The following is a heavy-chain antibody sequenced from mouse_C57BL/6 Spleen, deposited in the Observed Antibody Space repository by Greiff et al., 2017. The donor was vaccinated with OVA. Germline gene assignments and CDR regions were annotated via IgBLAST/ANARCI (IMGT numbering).Heavy chain of an antibody. D-gene: IGHD2-13*01. V-gene: IGHV1-64*01. CDR2: IHPNSGST. J-gene: IGHJ2*01. Sequence: PLASLVPPFASVPLSCPASGYPFPRYWMHWVKPRPGQGLEWIGMIHPNSGSTNYNEKFKSKATLTVDKSSSTAYMQLSSLTSEDSAVYYCAMTAFDYWGQGTTLTVSS. CDR1: GYPFPRYW. CDR3: AMTAFDY.